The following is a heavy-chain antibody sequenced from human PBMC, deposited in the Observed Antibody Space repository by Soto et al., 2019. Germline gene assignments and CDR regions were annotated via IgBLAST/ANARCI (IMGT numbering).Heavy chain of an antibody. V-gene: IGHV4-59*01. J-gene: IGHJ6*01. CDR2: IYYSGST. CDR3: ARVPGGYSSGWYEGDYYYGMEG. D-gene: IGHD6-19*01. CDR1: GGSISSYY. Sequence: PSETLSLTCTVSGGSISSYYWGWIRQPPGKGLEWIGYIYYSGSTNYNPSLKSRVTISVDTSKNQFSLKLSSVTAAATAVYYCARVPGGYSSGWYEGDYYYGMEGWGQGTTVTASS.